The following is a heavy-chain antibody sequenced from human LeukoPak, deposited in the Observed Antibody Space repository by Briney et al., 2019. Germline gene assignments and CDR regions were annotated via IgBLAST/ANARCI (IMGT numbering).Heavy chain of an antibody. D-gene: IGHD3-3*01. CDR3: ARAGYDFWSGYYDY. J-gene: IGHJ4*02. Sequence: GGSLRLSCAASGFTFSSYWMSWVRQAPGKGLEWVANIKQDGSEKYYVDSVKGRFTISRDNAKNSLYLQMNSLRAEDTAVYYCARAGYDFWSGYYDYWGQGTLVTVSS. CDR1: GFTFSSYW. CDR2: IKQDGSEK. V-gene: IGHV3-7*01.